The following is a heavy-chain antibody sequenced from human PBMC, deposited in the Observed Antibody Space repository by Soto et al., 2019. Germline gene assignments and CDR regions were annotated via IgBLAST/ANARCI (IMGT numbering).Heavy chain of an antibody. CDR3: ASSDDYGDYRWFDP. CDR2: INHSGST. J-gene: IGHJ5*02. D-gene: IGHD4-17*01. CDR1: GGSFSGYY. V-gene: IGHV4-34*01. Sequence: SETLSLTCAVYGGSFSGYYWSWIRQPPGKGLEWIGEINHSGSTNYNPSLKSRVTISVDTSKNQFSLKLSSVTAADTAVYYCASSDDYGDYRWFDPWGQGTLVTVSS.